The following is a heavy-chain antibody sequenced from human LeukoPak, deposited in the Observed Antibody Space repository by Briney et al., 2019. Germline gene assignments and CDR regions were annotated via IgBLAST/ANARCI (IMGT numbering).Heavy chain of an antibody. CDR1: GYTFTGYY. CDR3: ARGSGSGSYYAHFDY. J-gene: IGHJ4*02. D-gene: IGHD1-26*01. CDR2: INPNSGGT. V-gene: IGHV1-2*04. Sequence: ASVKVSCKASGYTFTGYYMHWVRQAPGQGLEWMGWINPNSGGTNYAQKFQGWVTMTRDTSISTAYMELSRLRSDDTAVYYRARGSGSGSYYAHFDYWGQGTLVTVSS.